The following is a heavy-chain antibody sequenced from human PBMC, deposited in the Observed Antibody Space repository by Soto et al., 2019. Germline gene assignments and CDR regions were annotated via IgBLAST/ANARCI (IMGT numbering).Heavy chain of an antibody. V-gene: IGHV5-51*03. D-gene: IGHD3-16*01. CDR1: GYSFTSYW. Sequence: GAEVKKPGESLKISCKGSGYSFTSYWIGWVRQMPGKGLEWMGIIYPGDSDTRYSPSFQGQATISADKSISTAYLQWSSLKASDTAMYYCAISSRGIWGPNAFDIWGQGTMVTVSS. CDR3: AISSRGIWGPNAFDI. J-gene: IGHJ3*02. CDR2: IYPGDSDT.